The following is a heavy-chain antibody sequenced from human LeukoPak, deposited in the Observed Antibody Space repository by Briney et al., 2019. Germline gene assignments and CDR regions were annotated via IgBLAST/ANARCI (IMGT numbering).Heavy chain of an antibody. CDR1: GYTFTNYD. CDR3: ARDRGVMVRGVYYAFDI. Sequence: ASVKVSCKASGYTFTNYDIHWVRQATGQGLEWMGWMNPYSGNTGYAQNFQGRITITRNTSISTAYMELSSLRSEDTAVYYCARDRGVMVRGVYYAFDIWGQGTMVTVSS. CDR2: MNPYSGNT. J-gene: IGHJ3*02. V-gene: IGHV1-8*03. D-gene: IGHD3-10*01.